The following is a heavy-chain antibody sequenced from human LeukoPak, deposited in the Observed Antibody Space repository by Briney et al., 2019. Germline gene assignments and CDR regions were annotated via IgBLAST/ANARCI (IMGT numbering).Heavy chain of an antibody. CDR3: ARTPYYDFWSGYYYYYYYGMDV. V-gene: IGHV1-8*01. D-gene: IGHD3-3*01. CDR2: MNPNSGNT. CDR1: GYTFTSYD. J-gene: IGHJ6*02. Sequence: ASVKVSCTASGYTFTSYDINWVRQATGQGLEWMGWMNPNSGNTGYAQKFQGRVTMTRNTSISTAYMELSSLRSEDTAVYYCARTPYYDFWSGYYYYYYYGMDVWGQGTTVTVSS.